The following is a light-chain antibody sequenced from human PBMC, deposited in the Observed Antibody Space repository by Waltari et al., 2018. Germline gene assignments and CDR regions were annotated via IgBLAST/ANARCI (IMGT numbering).Light chain of an antibody. CDR3: QQLNSYPSWT. J-gene: IGKJ1*01. V-gene: IGKV1-9*01. Sequence: IQLTQSPSSLSASVGDRVTITCRASQGISSYFAWYQQKPGKAPKLLIYAASTLQSGVPSSFSGSGSRTDFTLTISSLQPEDFATYYCQQLNSYPSWTFGQGTKVEIK. CDR2: AAS. CDR1: QGISSY.